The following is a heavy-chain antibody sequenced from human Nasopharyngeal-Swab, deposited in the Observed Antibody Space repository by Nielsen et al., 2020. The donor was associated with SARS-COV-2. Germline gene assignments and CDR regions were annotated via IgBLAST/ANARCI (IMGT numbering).Heavy chain of an antibody. CDR1: GFTFSSYA. Sequence: ETLSLTCAASGFTFSSYAMSWVRQAPGKGLEWVSAISGSGGSTYYADSVKGRFTISRDNSKNTLYLQMNSLRAEDTAVYYCAKGKGTTPFDYWGQGTLVTVSS. D-gene: IGHD1-7*01. J-gene: IGHJ4*02. CDR3: AKGKGTTPFDY. CDR2: ISGSGGST. V-gene: IGHV3-23*01.